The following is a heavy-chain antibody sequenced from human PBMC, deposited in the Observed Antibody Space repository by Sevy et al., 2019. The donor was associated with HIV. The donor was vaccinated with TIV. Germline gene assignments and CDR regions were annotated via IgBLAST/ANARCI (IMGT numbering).Heavy chain of an antibody. CDR2: IFYSGST. V-gene: IGHV4-30-4*01. Sequence: SETLSLTCTVSGGSVGNDDYYWSWIRQPPGKGLEWIEYIFYSGSTYYNPSLKSRGSISVDTSKNHFSLRLRSVTAADTAVYYCARGVASSGAYKFDYWAREPWSPSPQ. J-gene: IGHJ4*02. CDR1: GGSVGNDDYY. CDR3: ARGVASSGAYKFDY. D-gene: IGHD6-13*01.